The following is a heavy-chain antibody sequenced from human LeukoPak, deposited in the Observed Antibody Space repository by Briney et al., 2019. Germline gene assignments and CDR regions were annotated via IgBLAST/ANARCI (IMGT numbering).Heavy chain of an antibody. D-gene: IGHD1-26*01. CDR3: AGSPSEGWFDP. V-gene: IGHV1-18*01. CDR2: ISAYNGNT. CDR1: GYTFTSYG. J-gene: IGHJ5*02. Sequence: ASVKVSCKTSGYTFTSYGISWVRQAPGQGLEWMGWISAYNGNTNYAQKLQGRVTMTTDTSTSTAYMELRSLRSDDTAVYYCAGSPSEGWFDPWGQGTLVTVSS.